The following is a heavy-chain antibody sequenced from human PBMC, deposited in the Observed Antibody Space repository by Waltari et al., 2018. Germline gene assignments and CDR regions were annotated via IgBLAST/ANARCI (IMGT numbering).Heavy chain of an antibody. V-gene: IGHV1-69*01. CDR2: IIPIFGTA. CDR1: GGTFSSYA. D-gene: IGHD5-18*01. J-gene: IGHJ3*02. Sequence: SGAEVKKPGSSVKVSCKASGGTFSSYAISWVRQAPGQGLEWMGGIIPIFGTANYAQKFQGRVTITADEPTSTAYMELSSLRSEDTAVYYCARLLDTAMVLNAFDIWGQGTMVTVSS. CDR3: ARLLDTAMVLNAFDI.